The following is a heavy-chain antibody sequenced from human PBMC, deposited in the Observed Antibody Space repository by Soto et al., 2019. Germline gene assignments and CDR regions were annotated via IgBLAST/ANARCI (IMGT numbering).Heavy chain of an antibody. D-gene: IGHD5-18*01. J-gene: IGHJ4*02. Sequence: EVQLVESGGGLVQPGGSLRLSCAASGFTFSSYSMNWVRQAPGKGLEWVSYISSSSSTIYYADSVKGRFTISRDNAKNSRYLKMNTLGDEATAGYYWARDSDYTYGPIDYWGQEPRVTVPS. CDR2: ISSSSSTI. CDR1: GFTFSSYS. V-gene: IGHV3-48*02. CDR3: ARDSDYTYGPIDY.